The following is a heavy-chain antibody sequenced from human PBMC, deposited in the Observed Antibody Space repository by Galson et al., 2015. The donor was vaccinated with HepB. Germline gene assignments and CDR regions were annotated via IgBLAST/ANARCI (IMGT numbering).Heavy chain of an antibody. J-gene: IGHJ4*02. CDR3: AKDGANGGLFDY. CDR2: INWNDDTT. D-gene: IGHD7-27*01. CDR1: GITFDDYI. V-gene: IGHV3-43*01. Sequence: SLRLSCAASGITFDDYIMHWIRQAPGRGLEWVSLINWNDDTTYYADSVKGRFTISRDNSKKSLYLQMNSLRTEDTALYYCAKDGANGGLFDYWGQGTLVTVSS.